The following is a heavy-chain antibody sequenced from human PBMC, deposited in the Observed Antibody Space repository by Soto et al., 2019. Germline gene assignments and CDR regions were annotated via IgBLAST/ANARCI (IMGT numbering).Heavy chain of an antibody. D-gene: IGHD6-19*01. Sequence: EVQLVESGGGLVQPGGSLRLSCAASGFTFSSYSMNWVRQAPGKGLEWVSYISSSSSTIYYADSVKGRFTISRDNAKNSLYRQMNSLGDEDTAVYYCARDDPGGAVAGTSGGDYWGQGTLVTVSS. V-gene: IGHV3-48*02. CDR2: ISSSSSTI. CDR3: ARDDPGGAVAGTSGGDY. J-gene: IGHJ4*02. CDR1: GFTFSSYS.